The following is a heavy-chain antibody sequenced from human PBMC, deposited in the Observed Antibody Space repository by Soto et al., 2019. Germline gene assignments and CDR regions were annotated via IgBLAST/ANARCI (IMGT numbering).Heavy chain of an antibody. J-gene: IGHJ4*02. D-gene: IGHD3-22*01. CDR1: GGTFNGFA. CDR3: ARDSVQGYYYESDGFYYFDF. V-gene: IGHV1-69*01. CDR2: IVPLKGST. Sequence: QVQLVQSGAEVRKPGSSVKVSCKSSGGTFNGFAFSWVRQAPGEGLGWVGGIVPLKGSTTYTQKFRGRVAITADESTGTVYMELSSLRSEDTAIYYCARDSVQGYYYESDGFYYFDFWGQGTVVSVSS.